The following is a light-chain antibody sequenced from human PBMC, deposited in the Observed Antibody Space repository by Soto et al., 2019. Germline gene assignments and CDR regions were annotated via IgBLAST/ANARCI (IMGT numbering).Light chain of an antibody. CDR2: AAS. CDR1: QDISNY. Sequence: DIQLTQSPSFLSASVGDRVTITCRASQDISNYLVWYQQKPGKAPKLLIYAASSLQSGVPSRFSGSGSGTDFTLTISWLQSEDFATYYCQHYYNYPRTFGQGTKVDIK. V-gene: IGKV1-9*01. J-gene: IGKJ1*01. CDR3: QHYYNYPRT.